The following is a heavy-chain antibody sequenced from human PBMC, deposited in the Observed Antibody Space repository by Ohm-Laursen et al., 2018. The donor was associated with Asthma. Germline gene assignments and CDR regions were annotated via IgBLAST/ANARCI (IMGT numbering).Heavy chain of an antibody. CDR1: GLPFSNFW. D-gene: IGHD6-19*01. CDR3: AKVIDLSAWRLYFDS. CDR2: IYPDGGEK. J-gene: IGHJ4*02. V-gene: IGHV3-7*05. Sequence: SLRLSCAAFGLPFSNFWMSWVRQAPGKGLEWAANIYPDGGEKYYVDSVDGRFTISRDNAKNSLYLQMNSLRAEDTAVYYCAKVIDLSAWRLYFDSWGQGTLVTVSS.